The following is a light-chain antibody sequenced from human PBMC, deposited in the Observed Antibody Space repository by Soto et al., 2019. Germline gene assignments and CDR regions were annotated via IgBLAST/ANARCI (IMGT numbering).Light chain of an antibody. V-gene: IGKV1-5*01. CDR1: QSISSW. Sequence: DIQMTQSPSTLSASVGDRVTITCRASQSISSWLAWYQQKPGKAPKLLIYDATNLESGVPSRFSGSESGTEFTITSSSLQPDDLATYYCQRYESYSWTFGQGAKVEIK. CDR3: QRYESYSWT. CDR2: DAT. J-gene: IGKJ1*01.